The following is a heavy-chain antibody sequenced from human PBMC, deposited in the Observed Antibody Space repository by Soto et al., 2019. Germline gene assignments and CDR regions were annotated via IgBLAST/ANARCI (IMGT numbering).Heavy chain of an antibody. CDR1: GFTFSNYN. Sequence: GGSLRLSCAASGFTFSNYNMSWVRQAPGKGLEWVSSISSGSAYIYYADSVKGRFTISRDNSKNTLYLQMNSLRAEDTAVYYCAKGAAAGTPGYWGQGTLVTVSS. CDR2: ISSGSAYI. D-gene: IGHD6-13*01. V-gene: IGHV3-21*01. CDR3: AKGAAAGTPGY. J-gene: IGHJ4*02.